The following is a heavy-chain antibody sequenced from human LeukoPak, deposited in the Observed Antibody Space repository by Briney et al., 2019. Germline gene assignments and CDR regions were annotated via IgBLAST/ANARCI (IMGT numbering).Heavy chain of an antibody. V-gene: IGHV1-8*03. J-gene: IGHJ4*02. Sequence: EASVKVSCKASGGTFSSYAISWVRQATGQGLEWMGWMNPNSGNTGYAQKFQGRVTITRNTSISTAYMELSSLRSEDTAVYYCALFVGPGDYYGSGSLDYWGQGTLVTVSS. CDR3: ALFVGPGDYYGSGSLDY. CDR2: MNPNSGNT. D-gene: IGHD3-10*01. CDR1: GGTFSSYA.